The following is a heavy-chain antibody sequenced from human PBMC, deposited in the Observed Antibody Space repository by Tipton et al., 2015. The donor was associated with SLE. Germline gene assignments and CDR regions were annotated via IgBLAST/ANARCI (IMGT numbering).Heavy chain of an antibody. Sequence: LSLTCSVSGGSISSGSHFWSWIRQPAGKGLEWLGHLYSSGSTQYNPSLEGRVTISTDTSQTQFSLRLRSLTAADTAVYYCARSAGYGSSWAHFDYWGQGTLVTVSS. D-gene: IGHD6-13*01. CDR2: LYSSGST. CDR3: ARSAGYGSSWAHFDY. J-gene: IGHJ4*02. CDR1: GGSISSGSHF. V-gene: IGHV4-61*09.